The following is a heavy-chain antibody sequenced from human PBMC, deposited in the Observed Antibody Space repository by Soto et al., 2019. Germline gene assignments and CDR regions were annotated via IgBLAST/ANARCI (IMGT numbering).Heavy chain of an antibody. V-gene: IGHV1-3*01. Sequence: GASVKVSCKASGYTFTSYAMHWVRQAPGQWLEWMGWINAGNGNTKYSQKFQGRVTITTDTSASTAYMEVSSLRSEDTAVYYCARDYYDSSGYYNWFDPWGQGTLVTVSS. CDR3: ARDYYDSSGYYNWFDP. J-gene: IGHJ5*02. CDR1: GYTFTSYA. D-gene: IGHD3-22*01. CDR2: INAGNGNT.